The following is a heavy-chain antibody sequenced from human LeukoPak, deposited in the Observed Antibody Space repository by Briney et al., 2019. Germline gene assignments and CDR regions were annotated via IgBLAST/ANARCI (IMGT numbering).Heavy chain of an antibody. Sequence: GASVKVSCKASGYTFTAYSKHWVRRAPGQGPEWGGWIKLESGSSHYAQKFQGRVTVTRDTSSNSAYMDLTSLKSDDTAVYYCARARVPIAVAGLYYFDYWGQGALVTVSS. J-gene: IGHJ4*02. V-gene: IGHV1-2*02. CDR2: IKLESGSS. D-gene: IGHD6-19*01. CDR1: GYTFTAYS. CDR3: ARARVPIAVAGLYYFDY.